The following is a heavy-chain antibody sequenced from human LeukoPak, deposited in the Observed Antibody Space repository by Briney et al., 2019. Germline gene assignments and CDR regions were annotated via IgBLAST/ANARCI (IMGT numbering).Heavy chain of an antibody. CDR1: GFTFCDYA. D-gene: IGHD3-22*01. Sequence: GGSLRLSCTTSGFTFCDYAMTWVRQAPGKGLEWLGFIGSKTSGGTTDYAASVKGRFTISRDDSKSIAYLQMNTLKTEDTAIYYCARGAFGYDTSGYYYTFDYWGQGSLVTVSS. CDR2: IGSKTSGGTT. V-gene: IGHV3-49*04. CDR3: ARGAFGYDTSGYYYTFDY. J-gene: IGHJ4*02.